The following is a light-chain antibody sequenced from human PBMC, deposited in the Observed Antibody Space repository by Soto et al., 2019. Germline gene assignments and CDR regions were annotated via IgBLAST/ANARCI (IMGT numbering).Light chain of an antibody. CDR1: SGDVGDYNY. CDR2: EVN. J-gene: IGLJ2*01. CDR3: NSVAGHKLI. Sequence: QSVLTQPPSASGAPGQSVTIPCTGTSGDVGDYNYVSWYQQHPGKPPKLMIYEVNKRPSGVPDRFSGSRSGNTPSLTVFGFQDEDEADYSGNSVAGHKLIFGGGTKLTVL. V-gene: IGLV2-8*01.